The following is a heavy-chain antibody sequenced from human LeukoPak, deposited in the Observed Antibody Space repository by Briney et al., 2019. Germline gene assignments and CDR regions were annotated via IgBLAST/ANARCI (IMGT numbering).Heavy chain of an antibody. V-gene: IGHV3-33*01. D-gene: IGHD3-3*01. Sequence: GGSLRLSCAASGFTFSSYGMHWVRQAPGKGLEWVAVIWYDGSNKYYADSVKGRFTISRDNSKNTLYLQMNSLRAEDTAVYYCARDRSIFGVVPWFDPWGQGTLVTVSS. CDR1: GFTFSSYG. J-gene: IGHJ5*02. CDR2: IWYDGSNK. CDR3: ARDRSIFGVVPWFDP.